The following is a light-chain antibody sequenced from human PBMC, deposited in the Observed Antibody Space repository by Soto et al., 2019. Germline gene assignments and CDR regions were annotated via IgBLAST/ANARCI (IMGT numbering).Light chain of an antibody. Sequence: DIQRTQSPSTLSGSVVDRVTITCRASQTISSLLAWYQQKPGKAPKLLIYDASDLETGVPSRFSGSGSGTGFTFTISSLQPEDFAAYYCQQYESLPLTFGQGTRLEIK. CDR1: QTISSL. J-gene: IGKJ5*01. V-gene: IGKV1-33*01. CDR2: DAS. CDR3: QQYESLPLT.